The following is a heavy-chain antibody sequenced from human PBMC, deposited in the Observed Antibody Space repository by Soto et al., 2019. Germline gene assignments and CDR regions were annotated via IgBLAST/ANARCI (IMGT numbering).Heavy chain of an antibody. V-gene: IGHV4-30-2*01. CDR1: GGSISSGGYS. CDR3: ARARHYYDSSGPDY. D-gene: IGHD3-22*01. J-gene: IGHJ4*02. Sequence: QLQLQESGSGLVKPSQTLSLTCAVSGGSISSGGYSWSWIRQPPGKGLEWIGYIYHSGSNYYNPSLKSRVTISVDRSKNQFSLKLSSVTAADTAVYYCARARHYYDSSGPDYWGQGTLVTVSS. CDR2: IYHSGSN.